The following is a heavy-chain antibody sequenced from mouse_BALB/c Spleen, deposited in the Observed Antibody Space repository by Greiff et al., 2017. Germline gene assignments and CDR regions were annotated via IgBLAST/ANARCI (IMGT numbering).Heavy chain of an antibody. CDR3: ARWGWSFAY. D-gene: IGHD2-3*01. J-gene: IGHJ3*01. CDR2: IYPGDGDT. V-gene: IGHV1-87*01. Sequence: QVHVKQSGAELARPGASVKLSCKASGYTFTSYWMQWVKQRPGQGLEWIGAIYPGDGDTRYTQKFKGKATLTADKSSITAYMQLSSLASEDSAVYYCARWGWSFAYWGQGTLVTVSA. CDR1: GYTFTSYW.